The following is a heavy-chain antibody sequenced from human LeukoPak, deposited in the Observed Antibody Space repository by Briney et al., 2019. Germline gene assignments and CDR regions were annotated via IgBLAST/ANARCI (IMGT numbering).Heavy chain of an antibody. CDR3: ARAVYDFWSGYHY. V-gene: IGHV4-39*01. J-gene: IGHJ4*02. CDR2: IYYSGST. D-gene: IGHD3-3*01. CDR1: GGSISSSSYY. Sequence: SETLSLTCTVSGGSISSSSYYWGWIRQPPGKGLEWIGSIYYSGSTYYNPSLKSRVTISVDTSKNQFTVKLSSVTAADPAVYYCARAVYDFWSGYHYWGQGTLVTVSS.